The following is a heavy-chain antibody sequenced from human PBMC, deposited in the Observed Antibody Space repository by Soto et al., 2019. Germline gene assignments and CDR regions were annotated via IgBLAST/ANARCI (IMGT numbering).Heavy chain of an antibody. CDR2: ISWNSDNI. V-gene: IGHV3-9*01. Sequence: EVQLVESGGGLVQPGRSLRLSCAASGFTFDDYAMHWVRQAPGKGLEWVSGISWNSDNIGYADSVKGRFTISRDNVKNSLYLQMNSLRAEDTALYYCAKDLYSNDGDAFDIWGQGTMFTVSS. CDR1: GFTFDDYA. J-gene: IGHJ3*02. CDR3: AKDLYSNDGDAFDI. D-gene: IGHD4-4*01.